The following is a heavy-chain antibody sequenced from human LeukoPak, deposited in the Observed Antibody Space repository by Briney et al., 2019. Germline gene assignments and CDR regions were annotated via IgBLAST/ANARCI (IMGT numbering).Heavy chain of an antibody. CDR3: VKSAGKDGYRDVFDI. V-gene: IGHV3-23*01. CDR1: GFTFSSYA. J-gene: IGHJ3*02. D-gene: IGHD5-24*01. Sequence: GGSLRLSCAASGFTFSSYAMSWFRQAPGKGLEWVSAITKSGDQTHYADSVRGLFTISRDIFRNTLYLQMNSLRAEDTAVYHCVKSAGKDGYRDVFDIWGQGTVVTVSS. CDR2: ITKSGDQT.